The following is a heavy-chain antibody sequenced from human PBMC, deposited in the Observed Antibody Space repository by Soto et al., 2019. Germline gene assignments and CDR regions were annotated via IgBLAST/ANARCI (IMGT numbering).Heavy chain of an antibody. CDR3: ARDDFWSGYYDDYYYYGMDV. J-gene: IGHJ6*02. V-gene: IGHV1-18*01. CDR1: GYTFTSYG. Sequence: ASVKVSFKASGYTFTSYGISWVRQAPGQGLEWMGWISAYNGNTNYAQKLQGRVTMTTDTSTSTAYMELRSLRSDDTAVYYCARDDFWSGYYDDYYYYGMDVWGQGTTVTVS. D-gene: IGHD3-3*01. CDR2: ISAYNGNT.